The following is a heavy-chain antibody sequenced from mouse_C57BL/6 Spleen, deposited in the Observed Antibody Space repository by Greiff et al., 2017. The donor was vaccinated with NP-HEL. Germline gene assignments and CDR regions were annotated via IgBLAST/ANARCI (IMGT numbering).Heavy chain of an antibody. V-gene: IGHV5-15*01. CDR3: ARLLYYDYGGFAY. J-gene: IGHJ3*01. CDR1: GFTFSDYG. CDR2: ISNLAYSI. Sequence: EVMLVESGGGLVQPGGSLKLSCAASGFTFSDYGMAWVRQAPRKGPEWVAFISNLAYSIYYADTVTGRFTISRENAQNTLYLEMSSLRSEDTAMYYCARLLYYDYGGFAYWGQGTLVTVSA. D-gene: IGHD2-4*01.